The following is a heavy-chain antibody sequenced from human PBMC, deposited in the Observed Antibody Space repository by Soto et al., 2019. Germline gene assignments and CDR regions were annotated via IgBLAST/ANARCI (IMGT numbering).Heavy chain of an antibody. V-gene: IGHV4-30-2*01. CDR1: GGSINSGGYS. D-gene: IGHD3-22*01. J-gene: IGHJ5*02. CDR2: IYHTGTT. Sequence: SETLSLTCTVSGGSINSGGYSWTWIRQPPGKGLEWIGFIYHTGTTYYNPSLKSRVTISVDRSKNQFSLKLNSVTAADTAVYYCARGGKYYDSSGSSWFDPWGQGALVPVAS. CDR3: ARGGKYYDSSGSSWFDP.